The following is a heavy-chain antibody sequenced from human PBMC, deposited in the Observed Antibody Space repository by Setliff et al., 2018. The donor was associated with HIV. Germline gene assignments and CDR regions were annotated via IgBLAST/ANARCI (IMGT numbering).Heavy chain of an antibody. CDR3: ARGLYYYDTSGYNYY. V-gene: IGHV4-4*02. D-gene: IGHD3-22*01. J-gene: IGHJ4*02. Sequence: SETLSLTCAVSGGSISSRNWWSWFRQPPGKGLEWIGEIYHSGSTYYAASVKGRFTISRDNSKNTLYLQMNSLRAEDTAVYYCARGLYYYDTSGYNYYWGQGTLVTVSS. CDR2: IYHSGST. CDR1: GGSISSRNW.